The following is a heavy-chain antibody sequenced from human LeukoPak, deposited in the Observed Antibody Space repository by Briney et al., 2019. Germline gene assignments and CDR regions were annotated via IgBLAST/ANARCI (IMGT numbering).Heavy chain of an antibody. D-gene: IGHD6-13*01. V-gene: IGHV3-15*01. CDR2: IKSKTDGGTR. CDR1: GFTFSNTW. J-gene: IGHJ4*02. CDR3: TTGVRAADTN. Sequence: EPGGPLRLSCAASGFTFSNTWMSSVGQAPGKGVDWVGRIKSKTDGGTRDYAAPVKGRFTISRDDSKNTLYLQMNSQKPEDTAVYYCTTGVRAADTNWGRGTLVTVSS.